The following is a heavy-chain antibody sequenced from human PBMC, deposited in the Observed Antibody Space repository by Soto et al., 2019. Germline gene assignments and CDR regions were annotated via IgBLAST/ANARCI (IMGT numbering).Heavy chain of an antibody. D-gene: IGHD4-4*01. Sequence: PSETLSLTCTVSGGSISSGGYYWCWIRQHPGKGLEWIGYIYHSGTTYYNPSLKSRVTISVDTSKNQFSLKLTSVTAADTAVYYCARHSYYSTPLRFDPWGQGTLVTVSS. J-gene: IGHJ5*02. CDR2: IYHSGTT. V-gene: IGHV4-31*03. CDR3: ARHSYYSTPLRFDP. CDR1: GGSISSGGYY.